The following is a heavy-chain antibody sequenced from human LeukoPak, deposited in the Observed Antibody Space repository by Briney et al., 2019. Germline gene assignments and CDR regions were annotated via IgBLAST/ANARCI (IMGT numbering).Heavy chain of an antibody. CDR1: GGSISSGGYS. CDR2: IYLSGST. V-gene: IGHV4-30-2*01. D-gene: IGHD6-6*01. Sequence: SETLSLTCAVSGGSISSGGYSWSWIRQPPGKGLEWIGYIYLSGSTYYNPSLKSRVTISVDRSKNQFSLKLSSVTAADTAVYYCARGRRGSSTFDYWGQGTLVTVSS. J-gene: IGHJ4*02. CDR3: ARGRRGSSTFDY.